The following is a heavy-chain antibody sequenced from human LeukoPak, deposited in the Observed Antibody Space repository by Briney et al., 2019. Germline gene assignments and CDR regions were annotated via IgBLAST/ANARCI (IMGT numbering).Heavy chain of an antibody. D-gene: IGHD4-23*01. CDR1: GGSISSSSYY. Sequence: PSETLSLTCTVSGGSISSSSYYWGWIRQPPGKGLEWIANIYSSGSTYYNPSLESRVTISVDTSKNQFSLKLSSVTAADTAMYYCAREVADYGGYYYYHYMDVWGKGTTVTISS. CDR3: AREVADYGGYYYYHYMDV. J-gene: IGHJ6*03. CDR2: IYSSGST. V-gene: IGHV4-39*07.